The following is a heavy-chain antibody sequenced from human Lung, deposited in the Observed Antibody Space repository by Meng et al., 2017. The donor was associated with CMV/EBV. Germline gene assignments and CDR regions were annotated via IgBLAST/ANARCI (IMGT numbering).Heavy chain of an antibody. CDR2: IYFSGNT. J-gene: IGHJ4*02. V-gene: IGHV4-39*07. CDR1: GGSISSSSYY. CDR3: VTETGYNYDN. Sequence: RRLQEAGPGQVQPSGTRSLTCSGSGGSISSSSYYWGWIRQSPGKGLEWIGSIYFSGNTYYNPSLKSRVTMSVGTAQNKFSLTLRSVTAADTAVYYCVTETGYNYDNWGQGALVTVSS. D-gene: IGHD5-24*01.